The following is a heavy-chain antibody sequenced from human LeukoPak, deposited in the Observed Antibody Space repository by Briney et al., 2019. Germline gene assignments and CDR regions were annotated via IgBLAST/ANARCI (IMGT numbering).Heavy chain of an antibody. CDR3: ARGARSGYDSPVDY. V-gene: IGHV1-69*05. D-gene: IGHD5-12*01. J-gene: IGHJ4*02. CDR1: GGTFSSYA. Sequence: SVEVSCKASGGTFSSYAISWVRQAPGQGLEWMGGIIPIFGTANYAQKFQGRVTITTDESTSTAYMELSSLRSEDTAVYYCARGARSGYDSPVDYWGQGTLVTVSS. CDR2: IIPIFGTA.